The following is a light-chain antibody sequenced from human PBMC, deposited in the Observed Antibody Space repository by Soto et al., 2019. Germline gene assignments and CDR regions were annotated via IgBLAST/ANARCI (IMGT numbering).Light chain of an antibody. CDR2: STD. Sequence: QAVVAQEPSLTVSSGGTVTLTCASSTGEVSSGNFPKWFQQKPGQAPRALTYSTDSKYSWTPARFSGSLVGGKAALTLSGVQREDEAEYYCLLYYGGAGLFGTGTKVTVL. J-gene: IGLJ1*01. CDR3: LLYYGGAGL. CDR1: TGEVSSGNF. V-gene: IGLV7-43*01.